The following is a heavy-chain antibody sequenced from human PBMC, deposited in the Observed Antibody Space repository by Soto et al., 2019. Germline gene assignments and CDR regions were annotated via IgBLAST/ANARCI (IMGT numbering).Heavy chain of an antibody. V-gene: IGHV4-59*08. J-gene: IGHJ6*02. Sequence: QVQLQESGPGLVKPSETLSLSCTVSGGSISSYYWSWFRQSPGKRMEWIGYVHHSWGSSYNPSLQSRVAISLDTSKSQFSLKVTSVTATXTAVYYXARQGFGPLHGLVDVWGQGTTVTVSS. CDR2: VHHSWGS. D-gene: IGHD3-10*01. CDR3: ARQGFGPLHGLVDV. CDR1: GGSISSYY.